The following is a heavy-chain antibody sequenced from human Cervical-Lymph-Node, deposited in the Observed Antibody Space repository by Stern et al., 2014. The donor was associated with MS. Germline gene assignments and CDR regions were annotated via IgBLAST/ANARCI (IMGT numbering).Heavy chain of an antibody. CDR2: IKSKSDGGTT. CDR1: GFNFSNAW. CDR3: TTENMGLDDEGNWFDP. V-gene: IGHV3-15*01. J-gene: IGHJ5*02. Sequence: QLVESGGGLVKPGGSLRLSCAASGFNFSNAWMTWVRQAPGKGPEWVGRIKSKSDGGTTDYTAPVKDRFTILRDDSQNTLYLHMNSLKTEDTALYYCTTENMGLDDEGNWFDPWGQGTLVTVSS. D-gene: IGHD3/OR15-3a*01.